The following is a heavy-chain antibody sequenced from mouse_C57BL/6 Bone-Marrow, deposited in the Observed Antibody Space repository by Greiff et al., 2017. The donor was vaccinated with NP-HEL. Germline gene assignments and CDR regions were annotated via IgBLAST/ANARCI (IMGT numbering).Heavy chain of an antibody. D-gene: IGHD2-5*01. Sequence: EVQGVESGGDLVKPGGSLKLSCAASGFTFSSYGMSWVRQTPDKRLEWVATISSGGSYTYYPDSVKGRFTISRDNAKNTLYLQMSSLKSEDTAMYYCARPSNVSWFAYWGQGTLVTVSA. CDR2: ISSGGSYT. CDR1: GFTFSSYG. V-gene: IGHV5-6*01. CDR3: ARPSNVSWFAY. J-gene: IGHJ3*01.